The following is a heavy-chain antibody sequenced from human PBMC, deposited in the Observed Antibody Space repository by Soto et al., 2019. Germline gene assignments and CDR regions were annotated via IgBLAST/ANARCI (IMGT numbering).Heavy chain of an antibody. CDR3: ARDGIANIKSFDY. CDR2: ISAYNANT. D-gene: IGHD6-13*01. V-gene: IGHV1-18*01. CDR1: GYTLFNYG. J-gene: IGHJ4*01. Sequence: ASVKVSCQASGYTLFNYGISWVRQAPGQGLEWMGWISAYNANTNYAQKLQGRVTMTTDTSTSTAYMELRSLRSDDTAVYYCARDGIANIKSFDYWGHGTLVTVSS.